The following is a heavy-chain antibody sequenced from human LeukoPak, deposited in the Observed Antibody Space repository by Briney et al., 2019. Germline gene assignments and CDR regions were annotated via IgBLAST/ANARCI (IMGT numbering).Heavy chain of an antibody. CDR3: ARVGYCSSTSCYGRVLGYFDY. J-gene: IGHJ4*02. Sequence: GASVKVSCKASGGTFSSYAISWVRQAPGQGLEWMGGIIPIFGTANYAQKFQGRVTITADESTSTAYMELSSLRSEDTAVYYCARVGYCSSTSCYGRVLGYFDYWAREPWSPSPQ. CDR2: IIPIFGTA. CDR1: GGTFSSYA. V-gene: IGHV1-69*13. D-gene: IGHD2-2*01.